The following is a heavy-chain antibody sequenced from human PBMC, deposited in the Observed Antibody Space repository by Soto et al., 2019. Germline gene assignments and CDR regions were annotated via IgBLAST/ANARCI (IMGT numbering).Heavy chain of an antibody. Sequence: EVQLVESGGGLVQPGGSLRLSCAASGFIFSSYGMNWVHQAPGKGLEWVSYISSSSSTVYYVDSVKGRFTNSRDNAKNSLYLQMNSLRDEDTAVYYCARDKGLPMTGTVYYSGMDVCGQGTTVTVSS. D-gene: IGHD6-19*01. J-gene: IGHJ6*02. CDR1: GFIFSSYG. CDR3: ARDKGLPMTGTVYYSGMDV. CDR2: ISSSSSTV. V-gene: IGHV3-48*02.